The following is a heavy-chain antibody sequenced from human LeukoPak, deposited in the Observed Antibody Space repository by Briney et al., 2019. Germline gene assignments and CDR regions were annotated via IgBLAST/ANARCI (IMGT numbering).Heavy chain of an antibody. J-gene: IGHJ4*02. CDR3: AKKIGYYDSSGHDIH. CDR2: ISGSGGST. V-gene: IGHV3-23*01. CDR1: GFTFSSYA. D-gene: IGHD3-22*01. Sequence: GGSLRLSCAASGFTFSSYAMSWVRQAPGKGLEWVSAISGSGGSTYYADSVKGRFTISRDNSKNTLYLQMNSLRAEDAAVYYCAKKIGYYDSSGHDIHWGRGTLVTVSS.